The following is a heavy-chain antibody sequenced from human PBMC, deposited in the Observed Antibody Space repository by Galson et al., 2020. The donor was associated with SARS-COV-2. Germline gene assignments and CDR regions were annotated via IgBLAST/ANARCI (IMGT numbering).Heavy chain of an antibody. D-gene: IGHD4-17*01. V-gene: IGHV1-18*04. J-gene: IGHJ3*02. CDR3: ARDGYDYGDLSFDAFDI. Sequence: ASVKVSCKASGYTFTSYGISWVRQAPGQGLEWMGWISAYNGNTNYAQKLQGRVTMTTDTSTSTAYMELRSLRSDDTAVYYCARDGYDYGDLSFDAFDIWGQGTMVTVSS. CDR1: GYTFTSYG. CDR2: ISAYNGNT.